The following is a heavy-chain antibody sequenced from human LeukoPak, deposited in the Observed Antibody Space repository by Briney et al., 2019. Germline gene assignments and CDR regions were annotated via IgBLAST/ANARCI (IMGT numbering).Heavy chain of an antibody. CDR1: GGSISDNY. Sequence: SETLSLTCTVSGGSISDNYWSWIRQPPGKGLEWIGYAYYSGHTNYNSSLKSGVTMSLDTSKSQFSLRLSSVAAADTAVYFCARHPFATPFDYWGPGTLVTVSS. V-gene: IGHV4-59*08. D-gene: IGHD2-15*01. J-gene: IGHJ4*02. CDR3: ARHPFATPFDY. CDR2: AYYSGHT.